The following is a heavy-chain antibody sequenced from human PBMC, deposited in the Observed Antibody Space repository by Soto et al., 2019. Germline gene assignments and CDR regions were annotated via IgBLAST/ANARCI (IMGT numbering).Heavy chain of an antibody. Sequence: ASVKVSCKAPRDTFTSYYINWVRQAPGQGLGWMGVINPHGGSTAYAQKFKGRVTLTRDTSASTVYMEVSSLTSEDTAMYYCARSSGGNFGIIIAGTNWLAPWGQGTLVTVSS. CDR3: ARSSGGNFGIIIAGTNWLAP. V-gene: IGHV1-46*01. CDR1: RDTFTSYY. J-gene: IGHJ5*02. CDR2: INPHGGST. D-gene: IGHD5-12*01.